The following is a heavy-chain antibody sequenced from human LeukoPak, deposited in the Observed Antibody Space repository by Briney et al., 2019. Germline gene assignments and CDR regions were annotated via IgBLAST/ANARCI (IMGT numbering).Heavy chain of an antibody. CDR2: ISASGGNT. CDR1: GFTVSSNY. Sequence: GGSLRLSCAASGFTVSSNYMSWVRQAPGKGLEWVSGISASGGNTYHADSVKGRFTISRDNSRNTLYLQMKSLRAEDTAVYYCARLVWLDRNFDYRGQGTLLTVSS. V-gene: IGHV3-23*01. D-gene: IGHD6-19*01. CDR3: ARLVWLDRNFDY. J-gene: IGHJ4*02.